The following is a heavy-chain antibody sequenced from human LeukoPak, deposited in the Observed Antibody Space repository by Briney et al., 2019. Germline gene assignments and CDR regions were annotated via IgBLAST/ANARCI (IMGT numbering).Heavy chain of an antibody. CDR3: ARGSRITMIIVADDAFDI. Sequence: SETLSLTCTVSGGSISSYYWSWIRQPAGKGLEWIGRFYTSGSTNYNPSLKSRVTMSVDTSKNQFSLKLSSVTAADTAVYYCARGSRITMIIVADDAFDIWGQGTMVTVSS. J-gene: IGHJ3*02. CDR2: FYTSGST. V-gene: IGHV4-4*07. D-gene: IGHD3-22*01. CDR1: GGSISSYY.